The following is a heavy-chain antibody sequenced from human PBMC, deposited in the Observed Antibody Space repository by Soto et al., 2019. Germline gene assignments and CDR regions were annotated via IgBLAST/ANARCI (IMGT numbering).Heavy chain of an antibody. CDR2: IIPIFGTA. V-gene: IGHV1-69*13. J-gene: IGHJ6*02. CDR3: ARDYGDYPALLYYYYGMDV. D-gene: IGHD4-17*01. Sequence: GASVKVSCKASGGTFSSYAISWVRQAPGQGLEWMGGIIPIFGTANYAQKFQGRVTITADESTSTAYMELSSLRSEDTAVYYCARDYGDYPALLYYYYGMDVWGQGTTVTVSS. CDR1: GGTFSSYA.